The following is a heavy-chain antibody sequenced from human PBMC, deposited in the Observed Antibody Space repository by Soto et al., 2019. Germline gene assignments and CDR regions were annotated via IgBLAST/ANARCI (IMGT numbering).Heavy chain of an antibody. V-gene: IGHV1-69*01. J-gene: IGHJ6*02. CDR3: ARDRLADRGYCGGGSCYYYYGMDV. CDR2: IIPIFGTA. D-gene: IGHD2-15*01. Sequence: QVQLVQSGAEVKKPGSSVKVSCKASGGTFSSYAISWVRQAPGQGLEWMGGIIPIFGTANYAQKFQGRVTITADESTSTAYMELSSLRSEDTAVYYCARDRLADRGYCGGGSCYYYYGMDVWGQGTTVTVSS. CDR1: GGTFSSYA.